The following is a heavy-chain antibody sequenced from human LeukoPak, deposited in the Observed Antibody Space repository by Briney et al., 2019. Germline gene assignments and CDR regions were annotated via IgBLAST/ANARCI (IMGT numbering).Heavy chain of an antibody. CDR3: ASTTVTTQSLDY. D-gene: IGHD4-17*01. J-gene: IGHJ4*02. V-gene: IGHV3-23*01. CDR1: GYTFSSYA. Sequence: GGSLRLSCAASGYTFSSYAMSWVRQAPGKGLEWVSAISGSGGSTYYADSVKGRFTISRDNSKNTLYLQMSGLRAEDTAVYYCASTTVTTQSLDYWGQGTLVTVSS. CDR2: ISGSGGST.